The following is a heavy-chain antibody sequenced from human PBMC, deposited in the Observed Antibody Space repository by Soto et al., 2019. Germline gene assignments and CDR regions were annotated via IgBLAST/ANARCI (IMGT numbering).Heavy chain of an antibody. Sequence: PGGSLRLSCAASGFTFSSYGMHWVRQAPGKGLEWVAVIWYDGSNKYYADSVKGRFTISRDNSKNTLYLQMNSLRAEDTAVYYCARDTLRYFDWLLYDAFDIWGQGTMVTVSS. CDR2: IWYDGSNK. CDR1: GFTFSSYG. CDR3: ARDTLRYFDWLLYDAFDI. D-gene: IGHD3-9*01. J-gene: IGHJ3*02. V-gene: IGHV3-33*01.